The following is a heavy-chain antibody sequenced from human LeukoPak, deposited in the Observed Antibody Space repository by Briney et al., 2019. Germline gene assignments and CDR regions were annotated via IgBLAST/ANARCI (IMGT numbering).Heavy chain of an antibody. CDR3: ARDLRRDYYYYYGMDV. Sequence: GGSLRLSCAASGFTVSSNYMSWVRQAPGKGLEWVSVIYSGGSTYYADSVKGRFTIYRDNSKNTLYLQMNSLRAEDTAVYYCARDLRRDYYYYYGMDVWGKGTTVTVSS. J-gene: IGHJ6*04. V-gene: IGHV3-53*01. CDR1: GFTVSSNY. CDR2: IYSGGST.